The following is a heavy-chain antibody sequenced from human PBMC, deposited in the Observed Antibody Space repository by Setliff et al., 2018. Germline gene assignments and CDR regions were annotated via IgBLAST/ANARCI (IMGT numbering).Heavy chain of an antibody. Sequence: GGSLRLSCTASGLSYINDWVSWVRQAPGKGLEWLASISPHGSEKYYADSVKGRFTISRDNAKNSLSLQMNNLRTEDTAVYHCFGAGTCSYWGQGTLVTVSS. CDR3: FGAGTCSY. J-gene: IGHJ4*02. V-gene: IGHV3-7*01. CDR1: GLSYINDW. D-gene: IGHD3-10*01. CDR2: ISPHGSEK.